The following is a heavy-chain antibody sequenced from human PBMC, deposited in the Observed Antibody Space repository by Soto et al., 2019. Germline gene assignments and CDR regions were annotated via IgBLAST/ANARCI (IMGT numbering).Heavy chain of an antibody. Sequence: SVRLSCLASGFTFDDHVMHWVRQVPGKGLEWVGHITWDGYSIGYGGSVRGRFTISRDNAKDTLYLQMNSLRPEDTALYYCARSWSGSTSGRVDVWGQGTTVTVSS. CDR1: GFTFDDHV. CDR2: ITWDGYSI. V-gene: IGHV3-9*01. CDR3: ARSWSGSTSGRVDV. D-gene: IGHD3-3*01. J-gene: IGHJ6*01.